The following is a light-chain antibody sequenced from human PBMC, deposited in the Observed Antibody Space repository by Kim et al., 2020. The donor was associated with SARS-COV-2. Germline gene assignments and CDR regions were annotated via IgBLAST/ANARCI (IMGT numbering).Light chain of an antibody. V-gene: IGLV1-44*01. CDR3: AAWDDSLNGSHVV. J-gene: IGLJ2*01. CDR1: SSNIASTT. CDR2: SNN. Sequence: VTISCSGSSSNIASTTVNWYQQLPGTAPKLLIYSNNQRPSGVPDRSSGSKSGTSASLAISGLQSEDEADYYCAAWDDSLNGSHVVFGGGTQLTVL.